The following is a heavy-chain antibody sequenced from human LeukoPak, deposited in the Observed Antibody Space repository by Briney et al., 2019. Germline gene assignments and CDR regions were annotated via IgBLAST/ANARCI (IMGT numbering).Heavy chain of an antibody. Sequence: PSETLSFTGTVYADTISTFYWSWHRQPPGRGLEWIGYIHNSGSTNYKPSLKSRVTISVDTSKNQFSLKLSSVTAADTAIYYCARAMRSSGLYGIDYWGQGTLVTVSS. V-gene: IGHV4-59*01. CDR3: ARAMRSSGLYGIDY. CDR1: ADTISTFY. J-gene: IGHJ4*02. CDR2: IHNSGST. D-gene: IGHD6-19*01.